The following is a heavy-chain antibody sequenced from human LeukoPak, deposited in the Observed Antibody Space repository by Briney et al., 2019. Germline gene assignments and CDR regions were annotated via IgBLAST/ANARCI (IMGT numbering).Heavy chain of an antibody. J-gene: IGHJ4*02. CDR2: ISGSGGST. CDR3: AKGSGGWRYYFDY. CDR1: GFTFSSYV. V-gene: IGHV3-23*01. D-gene: IGHD6-19*01. Sequence: GGSLRLSCAASGFTFSSYVMSWVRQAPGKGLEWVSAISGSGGSTYYADSVKGRFTISRDNSKNTLYLQMNSLRAEDTAGYYCAKGSGGWRYYFDYWGQGTLVTVSS.